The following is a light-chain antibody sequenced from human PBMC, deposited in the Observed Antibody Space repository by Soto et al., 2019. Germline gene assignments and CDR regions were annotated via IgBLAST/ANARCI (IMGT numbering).Light chain of an antibody. J-gene: IGKJ1*01. CDR1: RCVSSN. V-gene: IGKV3-15*01. Sequence: EIVLTQSPATLSVSPGERATLSCRATRCVSSNSAWYQHKPGQAPRLLISGASTRAAGISDRFRGSGSGTEFTLTISSLRSEDSAIYYCQQYFEWPPMTFGQGTKV. CDR3: QQYFEWPPMT. CDR2: GAS.